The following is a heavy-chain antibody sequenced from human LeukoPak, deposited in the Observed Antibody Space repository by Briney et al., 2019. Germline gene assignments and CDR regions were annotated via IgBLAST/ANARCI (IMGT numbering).Heavy chain of an antibody. V-gene: IGHV3-23*01. J-gene: IGHJ4*02. CDR2: ISGSGGST. Sequence: PGGSLRLSCAASGFTFSSYWMSWVRRAPGKGLEWVSGISGSGGSTYYADSVKGRFTISRDNSKNTLYLQMNSLRAEDTAVYYCAKSVGRYCSSTSCSAFDYWGQGTLVTVSS. CDR1: GFTFSSYW. CDR3: AKSVGRYCSSTSCSAFDY. D-gene: IGHD2-2*01.